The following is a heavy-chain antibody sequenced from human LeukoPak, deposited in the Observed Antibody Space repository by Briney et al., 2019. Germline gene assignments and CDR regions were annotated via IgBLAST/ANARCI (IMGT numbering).Heavy chain of an antibody. CDR1: GGTFSSYA. CDR3: ARDRAPTRIGFDP. Sequence: ASVKVSCKASGGTFSSYAISWVRQAPGQGLKWMGGIIPIFGTANYAQKFQGRVTITADESTSTAYMELSSLRSEDTAVYYCARDRAPTRIGFDPWGQGTLVTVSS. D-gene: IGHD2/OR15-2a*01. CDR2: IIPIFGTA. V-gene: IGHV1-69*13. J-gene: IGHJ5*02.